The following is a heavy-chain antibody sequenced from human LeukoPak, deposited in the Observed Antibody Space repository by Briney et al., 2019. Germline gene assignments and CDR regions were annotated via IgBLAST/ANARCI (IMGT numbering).Heavy chain of an antibody. CDR3: ARDGSGYDYLDYYGMDV. V-gene: IGHV3-48*02. CDR2: ISSSSSTI. D-gene: IGHD5-12*01. Sequence: PPGGSLRLSCAASGFTFSSYSMNWVRQAPGKGLEWVSYISSSSSTIYYADSVKGRFTISRDNAKNSLYLQMNSLRDEDTAVYYCARDGSGYDYLDYYGMDVWGQGTTVTVSS. CDR1: GFTFSSYS. J-gene: IGHJ6*02.